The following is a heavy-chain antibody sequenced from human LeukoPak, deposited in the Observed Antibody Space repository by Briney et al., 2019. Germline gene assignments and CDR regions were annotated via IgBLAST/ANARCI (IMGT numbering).Heavy chain of an antibody. D-gene: IGHD2-21*01. CDR2: ISSSSSSYI. CDR1: GFTFSSYS. V-gene: IGHV3-21*04. Sequence: GGSLRLSCAASGFTFSSYSMNWVRQAPGKGLEWVSSISSSSSSYIYYADSVKGRFTISRDNAKNSLYLQMNSLRSDDTAMYYCARDRQRLGVPNIPYIWGQGTMVIVSS. CDR3: ARDRQRLGVPNIPYI. J-gene: IGHJ3*02.